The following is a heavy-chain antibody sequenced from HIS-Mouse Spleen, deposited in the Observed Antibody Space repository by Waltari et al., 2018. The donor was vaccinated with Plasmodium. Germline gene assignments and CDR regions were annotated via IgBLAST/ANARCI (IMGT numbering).Heavy chain of an antibody. Sequence: LVQSGAEVKKPGASVKVSCKASGYTFTVYYMHWLRQAPGQGLEWMGWINPNSGGTNYAQKFQGRGTMTRDTSISTAYMELSRLRSDDTAVYYCARVLGYKAAAGTFVEYFQHWGQGTLVTVSS. CDR3: ARVLGYKAAAGTFVEYFQH. CDR2: INPNSGGT. CDR1: GYTFTVYY. D-gene: IGHD6-13*01. V-gene: IGHV1-2*02. J-gene: IGHJ1*01.